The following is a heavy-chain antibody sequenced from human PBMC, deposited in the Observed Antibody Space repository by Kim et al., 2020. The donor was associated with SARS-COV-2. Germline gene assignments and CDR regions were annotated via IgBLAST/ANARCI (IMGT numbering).Heavy chain of an antibody. J-gene: IGHJ4*02. Sequence: ASVKVSCKTSGYMFADYFLHWVRQAPGQGLEWMGTINPSHGGTTYSHAFRDRFTMTRDTSTSTVYMELRSLTSGDTAMYYCAAERTHSLNFDSWGQGTLVTVSS. D-gene: IGHD3-16*01. CDR2: INPSHGGT. V-gene: IGHV1-46*01. CDR3: AAERTHSLNFDS. CDR1: GYMFADYF.